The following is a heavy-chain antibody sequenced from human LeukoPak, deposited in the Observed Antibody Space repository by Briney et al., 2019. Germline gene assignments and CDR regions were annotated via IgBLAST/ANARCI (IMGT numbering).Heavy chain of an antibody. J-gene: IGHJ4*02. CDR2: LYSAGST. CDR3: ASGGDPQWLVHGEY. V-gene: IGHV3-53*01. CDR1: GFSVSSNY. Sequence: GGSLRLSCAASGFSVSSNYMIWVRQAPGKGLEWVSVLYSAGSTYFADSVKGRFTISRDNSKNTLYLQMNSLKPEDTAVYYCASGGDPQWLVHGEYWGQGTLVPVSS. D-gene: IGHD6-19*01.